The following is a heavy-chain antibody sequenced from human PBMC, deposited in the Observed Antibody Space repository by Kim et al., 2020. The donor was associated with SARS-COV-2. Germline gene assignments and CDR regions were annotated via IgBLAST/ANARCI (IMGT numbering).Heavy chain of an antibody. J-gene: IGHJ4*02. CDR3: ARGAISSTGRLDY. D-gene: IGHD2-2*02. CDR2: ISTYNGNT. Sequence: ASVKVSCKTSGYTFSDFGITWVRQVPGQGLEWMGWISTYNGNTNYVQKLQGRLTMAADTSTSNSYMELSSLTSDDTAVYFCARGAISSTGRLDYWGQGTLVTVSS. V-gene: IGHV1-18*01. CDR1: GYTFSDFG.